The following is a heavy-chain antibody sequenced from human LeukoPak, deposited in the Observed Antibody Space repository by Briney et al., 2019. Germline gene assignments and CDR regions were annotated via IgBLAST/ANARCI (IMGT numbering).Heavy chain of an antibody. CDR2: INHSGST. J-gene: IGHJ4*02. CDR3: ARGYPELGSDY. V-gene: IGHV4-34*01. Sequence: SETLSLTCAVYGGSLSGYYWSWIRQPPGKGLEWIGEINHSGSTNYNPSLKSRVTISVATSKNQFSLKLSSVTAADTAVYYCARGYPELGSDYWGQGTLVTVS. D-gene: IGHD1-26*01. CDR1: GGSLSGYY.